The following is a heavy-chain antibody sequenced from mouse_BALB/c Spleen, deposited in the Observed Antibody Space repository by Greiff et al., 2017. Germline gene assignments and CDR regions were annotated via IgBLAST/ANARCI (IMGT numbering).Heavy chain of an antibody. CDR3: TRDGDYLYYFDY. V-gene: IGHV5-6-4*01. J-gene: IGHJ2*01. CDR1: GFTFSSYT. D-gene: IGHD2-13*01. CDR2: ISSGGSYT. Sequence: EVQLQESGGGLVKPGGSLKLSCAASGFTFSSYTMSWVRQTPEKRLEWVATISSGGSYTYYPDSVKGRFTISRDNAKNTLYLQMSSLKSEDTAMYYCTRDGDYLYYFDYWGQGTTLTVSS.